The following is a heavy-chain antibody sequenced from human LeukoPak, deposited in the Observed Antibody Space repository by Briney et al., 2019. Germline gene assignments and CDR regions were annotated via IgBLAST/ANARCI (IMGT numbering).Heavy chain of an antibody. V-gene: IGHV2-26*01. CDR2: IFSNDEE. CDR1: GFSLSNARVG. D-gene: IGHD3-16*01. J-gene: IGHJ4*02. CDR3: ARITLGGYFDY. Sequence: SGPVLVKPTETLTLTCTVSGFSLSNARVGVSWIRQPPGKALEWLAYIFSNDEESYSTSLKSRLTISKDTSTSQVVLTMTNMDPVDTATYYCARITLGGYFDYWGQGTLVTVSS.